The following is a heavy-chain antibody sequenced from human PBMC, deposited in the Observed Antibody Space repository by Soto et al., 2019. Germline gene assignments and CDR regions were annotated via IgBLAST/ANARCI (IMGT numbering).Heavy chain of an antibody. J-gene: IGHJ4*02. CDR3: AKEPLPYDSSGYYRFDY. CDR1: GSTFSSYG. CDR2: ISYDGSNK. D-gene: IGHD3-22*01. Sequence: GGSLRLSCAASGSTFSSYGMHWVRQAPGKGLEWVAVISYDGSNKYYADSVKGRFTISRDNSKNTLYLQMNSLRAEDTAVYYCAKEPLPYDSSGYYRFDYWGQGTLVTVSS. V-gene: IGHV3-30*18.